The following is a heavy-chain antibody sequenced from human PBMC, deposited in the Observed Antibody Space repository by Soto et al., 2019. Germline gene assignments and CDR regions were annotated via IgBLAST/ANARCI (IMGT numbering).Heavy chain of an antibody. Sequence: ASVKVSCKASGGTFSSYAISWVRQAPGQGLEWMGGIIPIFGTANYAQKFQGRVTITADESTSTAYMELSSLRSEDTAVYYCARAPYYYDSSGYLLVFDIWGQGTMVTVSS. J-gene: IGHJ3*02. CDR3: ARAPYYYDSSGYLLVFDI. CDR2: IIPIFGTA. CDR1: GGTFSSYA. D-gene: IGHD3-22*01. V-gene: IGHV1-69*13.